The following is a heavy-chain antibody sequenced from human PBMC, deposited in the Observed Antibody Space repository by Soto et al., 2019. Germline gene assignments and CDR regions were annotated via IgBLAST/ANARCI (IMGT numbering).Heavy chain of an antibody. J-gene: IGHJ3*02. V-gene: IGHV1-3*01. CDR3: AAVPKLGYSSGYYAFDI. CDR1: GYTFTSYA. CDR2: INAGNGNT. D-gene: IGHD3-22*01. Sequence: GASVKVSCKASGYTFTSYAMHWVRQAPGQRLEWMGWINAGNGNTKYSQKFQGRVTITRDTSASTAYMELSSLRSEDTAVYYCAAVPKLGYSSGYYAFDIWGQGTMVTVSS.